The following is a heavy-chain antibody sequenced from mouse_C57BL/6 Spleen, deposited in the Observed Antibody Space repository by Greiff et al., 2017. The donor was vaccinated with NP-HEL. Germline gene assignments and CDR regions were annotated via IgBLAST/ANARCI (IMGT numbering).Heavy chain of an antibody. CDR1: GYTFTSYW. J-gene: IGHJ1*03. D-gene: IGHD1-1*01. CDR3: SREKGYYYGSSRYFAV. Sequence: QVQLKESGAELAKPGASVKLSCKASGYTFTSYWMHWVKQRPGQGLEWIGYINPSSGYTKYNQKFKEKATLTADKSSRTAYMPLSSLTYEDSAVYYCSREKGYYYGSSRYFAVWGTGTTVTVSS. CDR2: INPSSGYT. V-gene: IGHV1-7*01.